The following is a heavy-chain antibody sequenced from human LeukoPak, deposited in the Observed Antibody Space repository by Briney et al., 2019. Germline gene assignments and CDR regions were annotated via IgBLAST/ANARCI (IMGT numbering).Heavy chain of an antibody. CDR2: ISGSDDGT. V-gene: IGHV3-23*01. Sequence: GGSLRLSCAASGFTFSTYAMSWVRQIPGKGLEWVSAISGSDDGTYYADSVKGRFTISRDNAKNTLYLQMNSLRAEDTAMYYCARDFDRYYFDYWGQGTLVTVSS. D-gene: IGHD3-9*01. CDR3: ARDFDRYYFDY. CDR1: GFTFSTYA. J-gene: IGHJ4*02.